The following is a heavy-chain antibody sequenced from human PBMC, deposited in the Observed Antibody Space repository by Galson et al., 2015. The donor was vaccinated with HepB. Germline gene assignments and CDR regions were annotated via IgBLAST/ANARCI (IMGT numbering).Heavy chain of an antibody. CDR1: GFTFSSYG. D-gene: IGHD1-26*01. CDR3: AKAGGSYYNYYFDY. J-gene: IGHJ4*02. V-gene: IGHV3-30*18. Sequence: SLRLSCAASGFTFSSYGMHWVRQAPGKGLEWVAVISYDGSNKYYADSVKGRFTISRDNSKNTLYLQMNSLRAEDTAVYYCAKAGGSYYNYYFDYWGQGTLVTVSS. CDR2: ISYDGSNK.